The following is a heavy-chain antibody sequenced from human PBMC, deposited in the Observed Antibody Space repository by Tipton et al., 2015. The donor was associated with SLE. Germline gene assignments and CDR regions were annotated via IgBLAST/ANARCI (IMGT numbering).Heavy chain of an antibody. Sequence: TLSLTCTVSGDSITSHSWSWIRQPPGKGLEFIGFFYYTGGTNYNPSLKSRVTISVDTSKNQFSLRLNSVTAADTAVYYCARVVLWFGELLGGDAFDIWGQGTMVTVSS. J-gene: IGHJ3*02. V-gene: IGHV4-59*08. CDR2: FYYTGGT. CDR3: ARVVLWFGELLGGDAFDI. CDR1: GDSITSHS. D-gene: IGHD3-10*01.